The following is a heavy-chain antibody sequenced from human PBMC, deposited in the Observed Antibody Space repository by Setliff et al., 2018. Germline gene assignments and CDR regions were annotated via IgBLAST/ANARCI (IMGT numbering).Heavy chain of an antibody. CDR1: GGTFSSYA. CDR3: ARVGGDNDY. D-gene: IGHD3-16*01. CDR2: IIPIFGTA. Sequence: GASVKVSCKASGGTFSSYAISWVRQAPGQGLEWMGGIIPIFGTANYAQKFQGRVTMTRDTSTSTVYMELSSLRSEDTAVYYCARVGGDNDYWGQGTLVTVSS. V-gene: IGHV1-69*05. J-gene: IGHJ4*02.